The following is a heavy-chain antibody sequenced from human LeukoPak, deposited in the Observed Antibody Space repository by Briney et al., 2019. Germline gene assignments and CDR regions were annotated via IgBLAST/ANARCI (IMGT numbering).Heavy chain of an antibody. CDR2: IHYSGSA. V-gene: IGHV4-30-4*01. J-gene: IGHJ4*02. CDR1: GDSISSDEYF. D-gene: IGHD5-24*01. CDR3: ARSFTRWPYYFDS. Sequence: PSETLSLTCTVSGDSISSDEYFWNWIRPPPGEGLEWIGYIHYSGSAYNKPSLKSRVFMSVDTSKNQVSLKLNSVTAADTAVYYCARSFTRWPYYFDSWRQGTLVTVSP.